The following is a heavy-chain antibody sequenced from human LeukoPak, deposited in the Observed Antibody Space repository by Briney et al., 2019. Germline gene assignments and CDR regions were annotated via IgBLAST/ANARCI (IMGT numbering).Heavy chain of an antibody. CDR3: ASQARSIVVVPAANPIHNWFDP. CDR2: INHSGST. D-gene: IGHD2-2*01. V-gene: IGHV4-34*01. Sequence: RAWETLSLTCAVYGGSFSGYYWSWIRQPPGKGLEWIGEINHSGSTNYNPSLKSRVTISVDTSKNQFSLKLSSVTAADTAVYYCASQARSIVVVPAANPIHNWFDPWGQGTLVTVSS. J-gene: IGHJ5*02. CDR1: GGSFSGYY.